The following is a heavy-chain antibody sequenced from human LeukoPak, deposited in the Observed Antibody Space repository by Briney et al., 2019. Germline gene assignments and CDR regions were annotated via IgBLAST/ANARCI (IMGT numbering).Heavy chain of an antibody. CDR2: IYYSGST. J-gene: IGHJ3*02. CDR1: GGSISSSSYY. D-gene: IGHD3-10*01. V-gene: IGHV4-39*01. CDR3: ARHLDYYGSGSYALDI. Sequence: PSETLSLTCTVSGGSISSSSYYWGWIRQPPGKGLEWIGSIYYSGSTYYNPSLKSRVTISVDTSKNQFSLKLSSVTAADTAVYYCARHLDYYGSGSYALDIWGQGTMVTVSS.